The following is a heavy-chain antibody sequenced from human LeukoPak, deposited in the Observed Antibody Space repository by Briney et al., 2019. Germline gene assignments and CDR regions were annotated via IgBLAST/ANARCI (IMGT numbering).Heavy chain of an antibody. J-gene: IGHJ4*02. CDR1: GFTFSSYW. Sequence: HPGGSLRLSCAASGFTFSSYWMRWVRQAPGKGLEWVANIKQDGSEKNYVDSVKGRFTISRDNAKNSLYLQMNGLRAEDTAVYYCASGLELDYWGQGTLVTVSS. V-gene: IGHV3-7*03. CDR2: IKQDGSEK. CDR3: ASGLELDY.